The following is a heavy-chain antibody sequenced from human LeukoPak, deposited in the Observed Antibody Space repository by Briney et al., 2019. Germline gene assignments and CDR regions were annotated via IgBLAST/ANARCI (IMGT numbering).Heavy chain of an antibody. Sequence: SETLSLTCTVSGGSISSGRYYWSWIRQPAGKGLEWIGRIYTSGSTNYNPSLKSRVTISVDTSKNQFSLKLSSVTAADTAVYYCASNGAARPFDYWGQGTLVTVSS. V-gene: IGHV4-61*02. CDR1: GGSISSGRYY. CDR3: ASNGAARPFDY. CDR2: IYTSGST. J-gene: IGHJ4*02. D-gene: IGHD6-6*01.